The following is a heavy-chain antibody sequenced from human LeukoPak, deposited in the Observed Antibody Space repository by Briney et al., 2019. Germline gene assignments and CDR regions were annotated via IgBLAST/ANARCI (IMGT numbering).Heavy chain of an antibody. D-gene: IGHD3-16*01. Sequence: GSLILSCVVSGFTFSNYAMGWVRQAPGQGLDWVSAISDSGVTAYYADSVKGRFTISRDNSKSTLYLQMNSLRAEDTAVYYCANLNAPYWGNLDYWGQGTLVTVSS. V-gene: IGHV3-23*01. CDR1: GFTFSNYA. J-gene: IGHJ4*02. CDR3: ANLNAPYWGNLDY. CDR2: ISDSGVTA.